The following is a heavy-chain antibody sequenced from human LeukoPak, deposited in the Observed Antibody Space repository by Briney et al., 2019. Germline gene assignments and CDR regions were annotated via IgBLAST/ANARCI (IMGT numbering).Heavy chain of an antibody. J-gene: IGHJ3*02. V-gene: IGHV3-30*04. CDR1: GFTFSSYA. CDR3: ARVVGARDAFDI. CDR2: ISYDGSNK. Sequence: GGSLILSCAASGFTFSSYAMHWVRQAPGKGLEWVAVISYDGSNKYYADSVKGRFTISRDNSKNTLYLQMNSLRAEDTAVYYCARVVGARDAFDIWGQGTMVTVSS. D-gene: IGHD1-26*01.